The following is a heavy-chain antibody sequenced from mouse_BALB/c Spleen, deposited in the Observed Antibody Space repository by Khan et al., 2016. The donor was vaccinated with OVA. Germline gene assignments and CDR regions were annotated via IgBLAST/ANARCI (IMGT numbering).Heavy chain of an antibody. D-gene: IGHD2-2*01. CDR1: GYSFTTYY. V-gene: IGHV1S135*01. CDR3: TRHGYVAWFTY. Sequence: VQLQQSGPELMKPGASVKISCKASGYSFTTYYIHWVLQSHGKSLDWIGYIDPFSGDTTYNQKFKGKATLTVDKSSSTAYIHLNNLISEDSAVYYCTRHGYVAWFTYWGQGTLVTVSA. J-gene: IGHJ3*01. CDR2: IDPFSGDT.